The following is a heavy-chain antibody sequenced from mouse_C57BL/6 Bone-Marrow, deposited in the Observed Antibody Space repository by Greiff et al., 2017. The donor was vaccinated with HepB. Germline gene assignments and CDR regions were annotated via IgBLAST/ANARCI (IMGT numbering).Heavy chain of an antibody. CDR2: IHPSDSDT. D-gene: IGHD2-4*01. Sequence: QVQLQQPGAELVKPGASVKVSCKASGYTFTSYWMHWVKQRPGQGLEWIGRIHPSDSDTNYNQKFKGKATLTVDKSSSTAYMQLSSLTSEDSAVYYCAIVDYDYDDPYWYFDVWGTGTTVTVSS. J-gene: IGHJ1*03. V-gene: IGHV1-74*01. CDR1: GYTFTSYW. CDR3: AIVDYDYDDPYWYFDV.